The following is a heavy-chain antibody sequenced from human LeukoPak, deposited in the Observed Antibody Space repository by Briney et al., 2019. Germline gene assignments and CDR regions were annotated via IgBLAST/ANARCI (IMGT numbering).Heavy chain of an antibody. CDR3: ARDQTSITFGGVIVSGAFDI. D-gene: IGHD3-16*02. V-gene: IGHV4-31*03. Sequence: PSETLSLTCTVSGGSISSGGYYWSWIRQHPGKGLEWIGYIYYSGSTYYNPSLKSRVTISVDTSKNQFSLKLSSVAAADTAVYYCARDQTSITFGGVIVSGAFDIWGQGTMVTVSS. J-gene: IGHJ3*02. CDR1: GGSISSGGYY. CDR2: IYYSGST.